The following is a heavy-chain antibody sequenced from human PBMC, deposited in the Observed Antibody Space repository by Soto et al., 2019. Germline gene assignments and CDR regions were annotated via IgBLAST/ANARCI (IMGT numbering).Heavy chain of an antibody. CDR2: ISYDGTQK. CDR3: ARDGREAGTFDY. CDR1: GFNFNTYS. V-gene: IGHV3-30*14. J-gene: IGHJ4*01. D-gene: IGHD1-1*01. Sequence: LRLSCAASGFNFNTYSMQWVRQAPGKGLEWVAVISYDGTQKYYADSVKGRFTLSRDNSKNTLYVQMNSLRVEDTAVYYCARDGREAGTFDYWGHGTLVTVSS.